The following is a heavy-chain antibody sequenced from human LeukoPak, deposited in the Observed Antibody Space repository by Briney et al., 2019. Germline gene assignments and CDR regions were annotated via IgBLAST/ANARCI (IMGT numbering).Heavy chain of an antibody. D-gene: IGHD2-8*01. V-gene: IGHV3-7*01. Sequence: GGSLRLSCAASGFTFSSYWVTWVRQAPGKGLEWVANIKQDGSEKYYVDSVKGRFTISRDNAKNSLYLQMNSLRAEDTAVYYCTKDGFSNGDPHHDGFDVWGQGTMVTVSS. J-gene: IGHJ3*01. CDR3: TKDGFSNGDPHHDGFDV. CDR2: IKQDGSEK. CDR1: GFTFSSYW.